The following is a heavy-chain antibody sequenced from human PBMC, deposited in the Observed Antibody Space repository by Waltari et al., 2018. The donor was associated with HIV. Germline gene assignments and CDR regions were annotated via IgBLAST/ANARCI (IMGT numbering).Heavy chain of an antibody. CDR1: GFSFTRYD. D-gene: IGHD6-19*01. CDR3: VRDLSPMGKSGWYDS. CDR2: IHTYTGNT. Sequence: QIRLVQSGAEVKKPGASVKVSSKASGFSFTRYDVSWVRQAPGQGLEWMGWIHTYTGNTDSAENFQGRVTMTRDTFTNTIYMELRTLKSDDSAIYFCVRDLSPMGKSGWYDSWGQGTVVTVSS. V-gene: IGHV1-18*04. J-gene: IGHJ1*01.